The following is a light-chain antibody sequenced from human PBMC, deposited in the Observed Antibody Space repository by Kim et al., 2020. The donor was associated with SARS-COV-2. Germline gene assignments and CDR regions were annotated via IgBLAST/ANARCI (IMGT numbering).Light chain of an antibody. CDR3: QQMT. J-gene: IGKJ3*01. CDR2: AAA. V-gene: IGKV1-39*01. CDR1: QSISSY. Sequence: PSSLSASAGDRVTSTDRASQSISSYLNWYQHPPGKAYKLLIYAAASLQSGGPSRFSGGGSRTDITLNISSLRPEDCAPYYCQQMTFGPGTKVDIK.